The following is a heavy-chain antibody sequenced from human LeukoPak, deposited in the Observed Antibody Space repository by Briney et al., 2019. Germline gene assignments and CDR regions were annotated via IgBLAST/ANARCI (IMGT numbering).Heavy chain of an antibody. CDR1: GYTFTSYA. CDR3: AREGNYNHNDY. CDR2: INTNTGNP. J-gene: IGHJ4*02. D-gene: IGHD3-22*01. Sequence: ASVTVSCTASGYTFTSYAMNWVRQAPGQGLEWMGWINTNTGNPMYAQGFTGRFVFSLDTSVSTAYLQISSLKAEDSGVYYCAREGNYNHNDYWGQGTLVTVSS. V-gene: IGHV7-4-1*02.